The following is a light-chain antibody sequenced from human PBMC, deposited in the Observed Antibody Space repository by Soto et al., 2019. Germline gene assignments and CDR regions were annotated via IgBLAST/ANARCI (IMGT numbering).Light chain of an antibody. CDR2: DVN. Sequence: QSALTQPASVSGSPGQSITISCTGTSSDGGGYKFVSWYQQHPGKAPKLMIYDVNLRPSGVSNRFSGSKSGNTASLTISRLQAEDEADYYCSSYSSRALYVFGTGTKLTVL. CDR3: SSYSSRALYV. CDR1: SSDGGGYKF. J-gene: IGLJ1*01. V-gene: IGLV2-14*03.